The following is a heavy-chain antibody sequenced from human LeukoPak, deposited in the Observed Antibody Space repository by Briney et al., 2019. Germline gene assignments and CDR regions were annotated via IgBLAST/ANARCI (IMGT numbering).Heavy chain of an antibody. Sequence: PGGSLRLSCAASGFTFSSYSMNWVRQAPGKGLEWVSSISSTSSYIYYADSVKGRFTISRDNAKNSLYLQMNSLRAEDTAVYYCAKGGLRDLGFDCWGHGTLVTVSS. CDR1: GFTFSSYS. CDR3: AKGGLRDLGFDC. CDR2: ISSTSSYI. V-gene: IGHV3-21*01. D-gene: IGHD3-16*01. J-gene: IGHJ4*01.